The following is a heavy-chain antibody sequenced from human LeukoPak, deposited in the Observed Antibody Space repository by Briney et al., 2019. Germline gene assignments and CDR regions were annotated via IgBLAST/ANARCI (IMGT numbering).Heavy chain of an antibody. CDR3: ARRAGAYSHPYDY. CDR1: GFTFSDYY. D-gene: IGHD4/OR15-4a*01. J-gene: IGHJ4*02. CDR2: SGGST. Sequence: GGSLRLSCAASGFTFSDYYMSWVRQAPGKGLEWVSFSGGSTYYADSVKGRFTISRDNSKNTLYLQMNSLRADDTAVYYCARRAGAYSHPYDYWGQGTLVTVSS. V-gene: IGHV3-53*01.